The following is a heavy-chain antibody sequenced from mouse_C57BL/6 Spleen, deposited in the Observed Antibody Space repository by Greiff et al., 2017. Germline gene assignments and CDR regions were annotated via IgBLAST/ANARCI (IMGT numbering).Heavy chain of an antibody. D-gene: IGHD2-3*01. CDR2: IYPGSGST. CDR3: ASYDYGYFDV. J-gene: IGHJ1*03. Sequence: VKLQQPGAELVKPGASVKMSCKASGYTFTSYWITWVKQRPGQGLEWIGDIYPGSGSTNYNEKFKSKATLTVDTSSSTAYMQLSSLTSEDSAVYYCASYDYGYFDVWGTGTTVTVSS. CDR1: GYTFTSYW. V-gene: IGHV1-55*01.